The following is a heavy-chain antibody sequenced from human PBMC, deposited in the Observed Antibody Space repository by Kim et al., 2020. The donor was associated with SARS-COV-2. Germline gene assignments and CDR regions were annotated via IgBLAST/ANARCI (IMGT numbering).Heavy chain of an antibody. V-gene: IGHV3-13*01. CDR3: ARAYYGSGSYYNGYYYYGMDV. CDR1: GFTFSSYD. Sequence: GGSLRLSCAASGFTFSSYDMHWVRQATGKGLEWVSAIGTAGVTYYPGSVKGRFTISRENAKNSLYLQMNSLRAGDTAVYYCARAYYGSGSYYNGYYYYGMDVWGQGTTVTVSS. CDR2: IGTAGVT. J-gene: IGHJ6*02. D-gene: IGHD3-10*01.